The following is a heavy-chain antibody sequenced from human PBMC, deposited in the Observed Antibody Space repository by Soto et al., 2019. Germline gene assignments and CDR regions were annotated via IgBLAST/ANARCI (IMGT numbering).Heavy chain of an antibody. J-gene: IGHJ6*02. V-gene: IGHV4-31*02. D-gene: IGHD2-2*01. Sequence: WTWIRQHPVRGLEWIGHIYHSGTTQYNPSLRSRIKISIDTSKSLFSLRLSSVTAADTAMYYCARVKRTYQRYFYYYGLDVWGQGTAVTVSS. CDR2: IYHSGTT. CDR3: ARVKRTYQRYFYYYGLDV.